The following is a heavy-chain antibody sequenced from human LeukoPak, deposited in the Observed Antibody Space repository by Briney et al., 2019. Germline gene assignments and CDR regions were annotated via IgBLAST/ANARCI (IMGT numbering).Heavy chain of an antibody. CDR2: ISYDGSNK. V-gene: IGHV3-30-3*01. J-gene: IGHJ4*02. CDR3: ARGAPKGHYYDSSGY. Sequence: GRSLRLSCAASGFTFSSYAIHWVRQAPGKGLEWVAVISYDGSNKYYADSVKGRFTISRDNSKNTLYLQMNSLRAEDTAVYYCARGAPKGHYYDSSGYWGQGTLVTVSS. CDR1: GFTFSSYA. D-gene: IGHD3-22*01.